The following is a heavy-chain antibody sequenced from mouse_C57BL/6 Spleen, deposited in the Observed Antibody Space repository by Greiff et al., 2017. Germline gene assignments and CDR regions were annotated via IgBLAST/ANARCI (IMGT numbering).Heavy chain of an antibody. CDR1: GFTFSSYA. CDR2: ISDGGSYT. Sequence: EVQRVESGGGLVKPGGSLKLSCAASGFTFSSYAMSWVRQTPEKRLEWVATISDGGSYTYYPDNVKGRFTISRDNAKNNLYLQMSHLKSEDTAMYYCARESTVVNYFDYWGQGTTLTVSS. J-gene: IGHJ2*01. D-gene: IGHD1-1*01. V-gene: IGHV5-4*01. CDR3: ARESTVVNYFDY.